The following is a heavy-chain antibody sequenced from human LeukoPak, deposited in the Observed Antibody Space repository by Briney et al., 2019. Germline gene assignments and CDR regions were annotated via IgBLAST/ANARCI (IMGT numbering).Heavy chain of an antibody. CDR2: MNPNSGNT. CDR1: GYTFTSYD. V-gene: IGHV1-8*03. J-gene: IGHJ4*02. Sequence: ASVKVSCKASGYTFTSYDINWVRQATGQGPEWMGWMNPNSGNTGYAQKFQGRVTITRNTSISTAYMELSSLRSEDTAVYYCARGSRRRAFDYWGQGTLVTVSS. CDR3: ARGSRRRAFDY.